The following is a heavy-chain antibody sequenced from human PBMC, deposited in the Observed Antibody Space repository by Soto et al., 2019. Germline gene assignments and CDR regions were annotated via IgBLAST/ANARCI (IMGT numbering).Heavy chain of an antibody. J-gene: IGHJ4*02. D-gene: IGHD3-22*01. V-gene: IGHV1-69*13. CDR1: GGTFSSYA. CDR3: ARRWLFKYYFDY. CDR2: IIPIFGTA. Sequence: SVKVSCKASGGTFSSYAISWVRQAPGQGLEWMGGIIPIFGTANYAQKFQGRVTITADESTSTAYMELSSLRSEDTAVYYCARRWLFKYYFDYWGQGTLVTVS.